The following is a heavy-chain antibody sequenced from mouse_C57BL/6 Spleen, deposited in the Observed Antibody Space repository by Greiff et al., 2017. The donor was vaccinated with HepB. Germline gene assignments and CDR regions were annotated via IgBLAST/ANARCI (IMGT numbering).Heavy chain of an antibody. V-gene: IGHV5-4*03. CDR1: GFTFSSYA. CDR2: ISDGGSYT. J-gene: IGHJ1*03. Sequence: DVMLVESGGGLVKPGGSLKLSCAASGFTFSSYAMSWVRQTPEKRLEWVATISDGGSYTYYPDNVKGRFTISRDNAKNNLYLQMSHLKSEDTAMYYCARGRDYGSRGYWYFDVWGTGTTVTVSS. CDR3: ARGRDYGSRGYWYFDV. D-gene: IGHD1-1*01.